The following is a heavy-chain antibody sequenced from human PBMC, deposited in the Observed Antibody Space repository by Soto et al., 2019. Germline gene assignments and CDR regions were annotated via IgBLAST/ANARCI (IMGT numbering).Heavy chain of an antibody. V-gene: IGHV3-15*07. CDR3: TSPHMTYYYYGMDV. CDR2: IKSKTDGGTT. D-gene: IGHD2-21*01. CDR1: GFTFSNAW. Sequence: GGSLRLSCAASGFTFSNAWMNWVRQAPGKGLEWVGRIKSKTDGGTTDYAAPVKGRFTISRDDSKNTLYLQMNSLKTEDTAVYYCTSPHMTYYYYGMDVWGQGTTVTVSS. J-gene: IGHJ6*02.